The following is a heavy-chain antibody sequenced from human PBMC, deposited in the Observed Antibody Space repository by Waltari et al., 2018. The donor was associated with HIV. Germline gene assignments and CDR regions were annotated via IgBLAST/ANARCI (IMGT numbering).Heavy chain of an antibody. V-gene: IGHV1-3*01. Sequence: QVQLVQSGAEVKKPGASVTVSCKASGYHFTSLGIHWVRPSPGHRLSWMAWVKPDNGNTKYSRIVQARVTVTRDTVTSTAYMALSTLRSEETAIYYCVRGPTCSGGTCYSFFDYWGQGTLVSVSS. J-gene: IGHJ4*02. D-gene: IGHD2-15*01. CDR1: GYHFTSLG. CDR3: VRGPTCSGGTCYSFFDY. CDR2: VKPDNGNT.